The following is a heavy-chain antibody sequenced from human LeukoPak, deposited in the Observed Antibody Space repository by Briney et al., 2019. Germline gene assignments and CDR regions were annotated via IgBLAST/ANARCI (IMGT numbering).Heavy chain of an antibody. D-gene: IGHD4-11*01. Sequence: GESLTISCRLSGFSSTTYWIAWVRQMPGKGLEWMGVIQPDDSDTTYSPSFQGQVSISADKSTDTAFLHWSSLEASDTAVYYCARPLFSSNYKAFDLWGQGTLVTVSS. J-gene: IGHJ3*01. CDR3: ARPLFSSNYKAFDL. CDR1: GFSSTTYW. CDR2: IQPDDSDT. V-gene: IGHV5-51*01.